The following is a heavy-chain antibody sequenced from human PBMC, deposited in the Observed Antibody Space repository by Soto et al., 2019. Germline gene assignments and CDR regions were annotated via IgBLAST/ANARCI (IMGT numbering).Heavy chain of an antibody. V-gene: IGHV1-18*01. CDR3: ARVSHCSSTSCYTRYYYYGMDV. CDR2: ISAYNGNT. Sequence: QVQLVQSGAEVKKPGASVKVSCKASGYTFTSYGISWVRQAPGQGLEWMGWISAYNGNTNYAQKLQGRVTMTTDTSTSTAYMELRRLRSDDTAVYYCARVSHCSSTSCYTRYYYYGMDVWGQGTTVTVSS. D-gene: IGHD2-2*02. J-gene: IGHJ6*02. CDR1: GYTFTSYG.